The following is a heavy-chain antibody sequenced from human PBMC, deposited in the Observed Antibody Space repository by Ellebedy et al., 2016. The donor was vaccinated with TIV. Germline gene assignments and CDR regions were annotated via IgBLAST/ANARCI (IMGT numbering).Heavy chain of an antibody. CDR2: ISSSSSYT. Sequence: GESLKISCAASGFTFSDYYMSWIRQAPGKGLEWVSYISSSSSYTNYADSVKGRFIISRDNAKNSLDLQMNSLRAEDTAVYYCARDKIEGPTHYDYWGQGTLVTVSS. V-gene: IGHV3-11*06. D-gene: IGHD1-26*01. J-gene: IGHJ4*02. CDR3: ARDKIEGPTHYDY. CDR1: GFTFSDYY.